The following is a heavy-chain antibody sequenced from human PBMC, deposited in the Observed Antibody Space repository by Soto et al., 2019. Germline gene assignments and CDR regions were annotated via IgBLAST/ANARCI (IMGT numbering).Heavy chain of an antibody. V-gene: IGHV5-51*01. CDR2: IYPGDSDT. D-gene: IGHD4-17*01. Sequence: GESLKISCKGSGYSFSSHWIGWVRQMPGKGLEWMGIIYPGDSDTRYSPSFQGQVTISADKSISTAYLQWSSLKASDTAMYYCARQALHTASNAFDIWGQGTMVTVSS. CDR3: ARQALHTASNAFDI. CDR1: GYSFSSHW. J-gene: IGHJ3*02.